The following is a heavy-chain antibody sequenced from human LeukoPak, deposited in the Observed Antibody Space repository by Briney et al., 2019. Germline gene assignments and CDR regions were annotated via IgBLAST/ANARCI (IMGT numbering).Heavy chain of an antibody. Sequence: SETLSLTCTVSGGSISSNYWSWIRQPPGKGLEWIGYIYYSGSTNCNPSLKSRVTTSVDTSKNQFSLKLRSVTAADTAVYYCARYHCTNGVCYYFDYWGQGALVTVSS. V-gene: IGHV4-59*01. CDR3: ARYHCTNGVCYYFDY. J-gene: IGHJ4*02. CDR1: GGSISSNY. CDR2: IYYSGST. D-gene: IGHD2-8*01.